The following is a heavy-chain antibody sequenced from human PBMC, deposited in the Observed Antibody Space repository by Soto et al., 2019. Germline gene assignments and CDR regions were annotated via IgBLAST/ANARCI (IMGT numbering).Heavy chain of an antibody. CDR2: IYDSGST. D-gene: IGHD2-15*01. CDR1: GGSISSGGYS. Sequence: SETLSLTCAVSGGSISSGGYSWSWIRQPQGEGLEWIGYIYDSGSTNYDPSLTSRVTISVDTSKNQFSLKLSSVTAADTAVYYCARDTYRHCSGGSCYRPFDYWGQGTLVTVSS. V-gene: IGHV4-30-2*01. CDR3: ARDTYRHCSGGSCYRPFDY. J-gene: IGHJ4*02.